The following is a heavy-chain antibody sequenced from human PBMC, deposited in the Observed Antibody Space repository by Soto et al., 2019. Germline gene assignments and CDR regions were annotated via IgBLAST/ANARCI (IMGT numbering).Heavy chain of an antibody. V-gene: IGHV1-18*01. CDR1: GYTFTSYG. Sequence: ASVKVSCKPSGYTFTSYGIILVRQAPGQWLEWVGWVNAYNGNTNYAQKFQGRVTMTTDTSTSTAYMELRSLRSDDTAVYYCAREAVSGSTGFDYWGQGTLVNVSS. CDR3: AREAVSGSTGFDY. J-gene: IGHJ4*02. CDR2: VNAYNGNT. D-gene: IGHD6-19*01.